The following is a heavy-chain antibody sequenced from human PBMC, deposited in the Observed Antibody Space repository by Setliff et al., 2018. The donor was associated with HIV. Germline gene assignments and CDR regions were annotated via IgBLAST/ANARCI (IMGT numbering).Heavy chain of an antibody. D-gene: IGHD3-10*01. Sequence: KTSETLSLTCAVYGRAFTGYFWTWIRHFPGKGLEWIGEINHSGSVNYNPSLKSRVNISVDMSKNQVSLKVTSVNVADTATYFCAAMPMIRGKPFDSWGQGTLVTVSS. J-gene: IGHJ5*01. CDR2: INHSGSV. CDR3: AAMPMIRGKPFDS. CDR1: GRAFTGYF. V-gene: IGHV4-34*01.